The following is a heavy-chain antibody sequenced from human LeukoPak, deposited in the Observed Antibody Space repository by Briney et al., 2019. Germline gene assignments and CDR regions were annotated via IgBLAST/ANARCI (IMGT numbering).Heavy chain of an antibody. V-gene: IGHV3-30*04. CDR3: ARDLAGWLPEDY. D-gene: IGHD5-18*01. CDR2: ISYDGSNK. CDR1: GFTFSRYE. Sequence: GGSLRLSCAASGFTFSRYEMNWVRQAPGKGLEWVAVISYDGSNKYYADSVKGRFTISRDNSKNTLYLQMNSLRAEDTAVYYCARDLAGWLPEDYWGQGTLVTVSS. J-gene: IGHJ4*02.